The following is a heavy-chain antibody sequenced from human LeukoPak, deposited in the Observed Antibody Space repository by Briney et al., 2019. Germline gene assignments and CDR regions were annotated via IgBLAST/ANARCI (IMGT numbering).Heavy chain of an antibody. CDR3: ASVRGYSYSY. J-gene: IGHJ4*02. V-gene: IGHV4-59*01. D-gene: IGHD5-18*01. CDR1: GGSISSYY. CDR2: IYYSGST. Sequence: SETLSLTCTVSGGSISSYYWSWIRQPPGKGLEWIGYIYYSGSTNYNPSLKSRVTISVDTSKNQFSLKLSSVTAADTAVYYCASVRGYSYSYWGQGTLVTVSS.